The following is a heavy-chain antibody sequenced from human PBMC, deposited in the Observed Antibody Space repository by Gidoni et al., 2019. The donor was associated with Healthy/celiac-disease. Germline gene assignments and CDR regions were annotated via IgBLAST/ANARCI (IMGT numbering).Heavy chain of an antibody. Sequence: QLQLQESGPGLVKPSETLSLTCTVSGCSISSSSYSWGWIRQPPGKGLEWIGSIYYSGSTYYNPSLKSRVTISVDTSKNQFSLKLSSVTAADTAVYYCASTYYYGSGVDYWGQGTLVTVSS. J-gene: IGHJ4*02. CDR2: IYYSGST. CDR1: GCSISSSSYS. D-gene: IGHD3-10*01. CDR3: ASTYYYGSGVDY. V-gene: IGHV4-39*01.